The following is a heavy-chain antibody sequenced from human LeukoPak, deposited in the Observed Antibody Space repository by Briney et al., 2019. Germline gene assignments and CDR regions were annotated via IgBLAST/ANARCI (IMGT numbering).Heavy chain of an antibody. V-gene: IGHV1-58*02. J-gene: IGHJ4*02. CDR2: IVVVSGNT. CDR1: GFTFTSSA. CDR3: AAVNYSGNPPFDY. Sequence: SVKVSCKASGFTFTSSAMQWVRQARGQRLECIGWIVVVSGNTNYAQKFQERVTITRDMSTNTAYMELSSLRSEDPAVYYCAAVNYSGNPPFDYWGQGTLVTVSS. D-gene: IGHD1-26*01.